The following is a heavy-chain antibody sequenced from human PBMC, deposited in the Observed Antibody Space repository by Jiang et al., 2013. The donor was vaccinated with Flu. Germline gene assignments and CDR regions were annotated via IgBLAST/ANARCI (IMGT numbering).Heavy chain of an antibody. CDR3: ALQPIFGVDG. D-gene: IGHD4-11*01. V-gene: IGHV3-48*01. Sequence: RLSCVASGSTFSTYALNWVRQAPGKGLEWVSYISSSSTTIFYADSVKGRFTISRDNARNSLHLQMNSLRAEDTAVYYCALQPIFGVDGWGQGTTVTVSS. J-gene: IGHJ6*02. CDR1: GSTFSTYA. CDR2: ISSSSTTI.